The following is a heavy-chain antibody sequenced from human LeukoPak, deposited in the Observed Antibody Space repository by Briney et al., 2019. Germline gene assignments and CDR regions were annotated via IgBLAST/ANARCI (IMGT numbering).Heavy chain of an antibody. CDR2: INHSGST. D-gene: IGHD6-6*01. V-gene: IGHV4-34*01. CDR3: ARGRGFRITRPYYYYMDV. J-gene: IGHJ6*03. Sequence: SETLSLTCAVYGGSFSGYYWSWIRQPPGKGLEWIGEINHSGSTNYNPSLKSRVTISVDTSKNQFSLKLSSVTAADTAVYYCARGRGFRITRPYYYYMDVWGKGTTATVSS. CDR1: GGSFSGYY.